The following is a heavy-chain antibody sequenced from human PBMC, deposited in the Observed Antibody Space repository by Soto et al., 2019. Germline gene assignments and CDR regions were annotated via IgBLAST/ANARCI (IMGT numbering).Heavy chain of an antibody. CDR3: ASGGDASGHPACEV. CDR1: GYSLTNIW. Sequence: VESLKISCKGSGYSLTNIWIHWVRQIPWKGLEWMGRIDPIDSVTTYNPSFQGHVTMSAEKSINNAYLQWSSLKTSDTAMYYCASGGDASGHPACEVWGIGTMVSVSS. CDR2: IDPIDSVT. V-gene: IGHV5-10-1*01. J-gene: IGHJ6*04. D-gene: IGHD6-19*01.